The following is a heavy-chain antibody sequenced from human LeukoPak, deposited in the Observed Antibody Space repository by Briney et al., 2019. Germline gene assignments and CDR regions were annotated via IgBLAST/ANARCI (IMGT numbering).Heavy chain of an antibody. CDR1: GGSISSSSYY. V-gene: IGHV4-39*01. D-gene: IGHD3-22*01. Sequence: PSETLSLTCTVSGGSISSSSYYWGWIRQPPGKGLEWIGRMYDSRSTYNNPSLKSRVTISVDTSKNQFSLKLSSVTAADTAVYYCATTTRLFYDGSGYYGFDFWGQGTLVTVSS. J-gene: IGHJ4*02. CDR3: ATTTRLFYDGSGYYGFDF. CDR2: MYDSRST.